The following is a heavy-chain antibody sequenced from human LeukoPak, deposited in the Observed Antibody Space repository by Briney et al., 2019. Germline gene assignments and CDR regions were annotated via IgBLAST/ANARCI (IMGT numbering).Heavy chain of an antibody. J-gene: IGHJ3*02. CDR1: GFTFSSYS. CDR2: ISSSSSYI. D-gene: IGHD3-22*01. CDR3: ARDASYYDSSGYYRANDAFDI. Sequence: PGGSLRLSCAASGFTFSSYSMNWVRQAPGKGLEWVSSISSSSSYIYYADSVKGRFIISRDNAKNSLYLQMNSLRAEDTAVYYCARDASYYDSSGYYRANDAFDIWGQGTMVTVSS. V-gene: IGHV3-21*01.